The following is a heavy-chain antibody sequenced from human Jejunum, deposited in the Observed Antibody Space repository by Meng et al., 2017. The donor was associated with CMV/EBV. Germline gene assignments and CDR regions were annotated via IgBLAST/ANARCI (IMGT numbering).Heavy chain of an antibody. D-gene: IGHD3-10*01. V-gene: IGHV3-74*01. CDR3: ARDGGVLTGVLTESQQPLYYFDY. Sequence: HWVSQTTGKGLVLVSRISPDGSSTRYADSVKGRFTISRDNVNNMLYLRMSSLRDEDTAVYYCARDGGVLTGVLTESQQPLYYFDYWGHGTMVTVSS. J-gene: IGHJ4*01. CDR2: ISPDGSST.